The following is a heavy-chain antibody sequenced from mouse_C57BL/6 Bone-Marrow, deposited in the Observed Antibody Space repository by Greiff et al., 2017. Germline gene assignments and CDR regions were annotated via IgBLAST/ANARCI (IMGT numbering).Heavy chain of an antibody. CDR1: GFTFTDYY. CDR3: ERSTFTTVVANNAMDY. CDR2: IRNKANGYTT. J-gene: IGHJ4*01. V-gene: IGHV7-3*01. Sequence: DVKLVESGGGLVQPGGSLSLSCAASGFTFTDYYMSWVRQPPGKALEWLGFIRNKANGYTTEYSASVKGRFTISRDNSQSILYLQMNALRAEDSATDYCERSTFTTVVANNAMDYWGQGTSVTVSS. D-gene: IGHD1-1*01.